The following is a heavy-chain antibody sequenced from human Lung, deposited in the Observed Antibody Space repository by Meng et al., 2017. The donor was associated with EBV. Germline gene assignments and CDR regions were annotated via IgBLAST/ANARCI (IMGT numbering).Heavy chain of an antibody. CDR1: GFTFTRYS. D-gene: IGHD2-2*01. V-gene: IGHV3-21*01. J-gene: IGHJ4*02. CDR2: IESSETY. CDR3: ARDSNQLRGFDY. Sequence: EVQLVESGXXXXXPXXAXXLSCAASGFTFTRYSMNWPRQAPGKGLEWVSTIESSETYYTDSVKGRFTISRDNAKNSLYLQMNSLRGEDTAVYYCARDSNQLRGFDYWGQGTMVTV.